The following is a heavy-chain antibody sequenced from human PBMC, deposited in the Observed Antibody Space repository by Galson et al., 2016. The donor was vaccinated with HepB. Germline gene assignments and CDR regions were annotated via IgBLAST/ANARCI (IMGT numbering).Heavy chain of an antibody. V-gene: IGHV2-5*02. CDR3: AHNALVTTFGVLIETYHFDY. J-gene: IGHJ4*02. Sequence: PALVKPTQTLTLTCTFSGFSLSTSGEGVGWIRQPPGKALEWLALIYWDDDKRYSPSLKSRLTITKDTSKNRVVLTMTNMDPVDTATYYCAHNALVTTFGVLIETYHFDYWGQGTLVTVSS. CDR1: GFSLSTSGEG. D-gene: IGHD3-3*01. CDR2: IYWDDDK.